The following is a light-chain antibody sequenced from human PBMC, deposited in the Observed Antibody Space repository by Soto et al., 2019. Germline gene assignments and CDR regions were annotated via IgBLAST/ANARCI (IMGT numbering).Light chain of an antibody. Sequence: IVMTQSPSTLSGSPGERATLSCRASQSVSNNLAWYQQTSGKAPRLLIHGTSTRATGLPARFSGSGSGTEFTLTIGSLQSADFAFYYCQQYNIWPRTFGQGTKVDIK. CDR2: GTS. J-gene: IGKJ1*01. CDR3: QQYNIWPRT. V-gene: IGKV3-15*01. CDR1: QSVSNN.